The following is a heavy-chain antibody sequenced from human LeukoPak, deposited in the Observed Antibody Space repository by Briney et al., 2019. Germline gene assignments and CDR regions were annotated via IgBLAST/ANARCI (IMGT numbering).Heavy chain of an antibody. CDR1: GGSFSGYY. D-gene: IGHD6-19*01. J-gene: IGHJ4*02. Sequence: SETLSLTCAVYGGSFSGYYWSWIRQPPGKGLEWIGEINHSGSTNYNPSLKSRVTMLVDTSKNQFSLKLRSVTAADTAVYYCARDPSGGWSFFDYWGQGTLVTVSS. CDR3: ARDPSGGWSFFDY. V-gene: IGHV4-34*01. CDR2: INHSGST.